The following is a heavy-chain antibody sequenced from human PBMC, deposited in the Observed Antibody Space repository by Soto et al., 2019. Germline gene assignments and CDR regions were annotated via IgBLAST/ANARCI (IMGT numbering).Heavy chain of an antibody. CDR3: ARAEGGIFDY. V-gene: IGHV4-30-2*01. J-gene: IGHJ4*02. CDR1: GGSISSGGYS. CDR2: IYHGEST. Sequence: QLQLQESGSGLVKPSQTLSLTCAVSGGSISSGGYSWSWIRQPPGKGLEWIGYIYHGESTYYNPSLKSRVTISVDRSKNQFSLKMSSVTAADTAVYYCARAEGGIFDYWGQGTLVTVSS.